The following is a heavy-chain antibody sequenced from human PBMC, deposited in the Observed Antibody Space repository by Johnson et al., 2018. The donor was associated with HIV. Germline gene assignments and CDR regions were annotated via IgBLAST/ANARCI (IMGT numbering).Heavy chain of an antibody. V-gene: IGHV3-30-3*01. Sequence: QMQLVESGGGVVQPGRSLRLSCAASGFTFSSYAMHWVRQAPGKGLEWVAVISYDGSNKYYADSVKGRFTISRDNSKNTLYLQMNSLRAEDTAVYYCAREGIAVETTRQAWAFDSWGQGTLVTVSS. D-gene: IGHD6-19*01. CDR3: AREGIAVETTRQAWAFDS. J-gene: IGHJ3*02. CDR2: ISYDGSNK. CDR1: GFTFSSYA.